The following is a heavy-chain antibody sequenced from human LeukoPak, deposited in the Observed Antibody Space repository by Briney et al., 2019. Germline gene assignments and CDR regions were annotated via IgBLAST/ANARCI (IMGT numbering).Heavy chain of an antibody. CDR2: IYPGDSDT. D-gene: IGHD2-2*02. CDR3: ARHVRHCCSTSCYTELDY. Sequence: GESLKISCKGSGYSFTSYWIGWVRQMPGKGLEWMGIIYPGDSDTRYSPSFQGQVTISADKSISTAYLQWSSLKASDTAMYYCARHVRHCCSTSCYTELDYWGQGTLVTVSS. V-gene: IGHV5-51*01. J-gene: IGHJ4*02. CDR1: GYSFTSYW.